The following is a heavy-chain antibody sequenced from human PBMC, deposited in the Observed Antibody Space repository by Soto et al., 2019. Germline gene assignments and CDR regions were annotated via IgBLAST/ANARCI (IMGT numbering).Heavy chain of an antibody. CDR1: GYTFTTYY. J-gene: IGHJ4*02. CDR2: INPRGGST. Sequence: QVQLVQSGAEVKKPGASVKVSCKTSGYTFTTYYIHWVRQAPGQGLEWLGTINPRGGSTTYAQKLQGRVTMTRDTSTSSVYMELSSLRSEDTAVYYCARTDDYAFGYWGQGTLVIVSS. D-gene: IGHD4-17*01. CDR3: ARTDDYAFGY. V-gene: IGHV1-46*04.